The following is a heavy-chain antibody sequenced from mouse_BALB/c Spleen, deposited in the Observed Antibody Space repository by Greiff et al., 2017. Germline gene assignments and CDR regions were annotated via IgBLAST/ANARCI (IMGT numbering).Heavy chain of an antibody. V-gene: IGHV1S126*01. D-gene: IGHD1-2*01. CDR3: ARGTTALYYFDY. J-gene: IGHJ2*01. CDR2: IDPSDSET. CDR1: GYSFTSYW. Sequence: VQLQQSGPQLVRPGASVKISCKASGYSFTSYWMHWVKQRPGQGLEWIGMIDPSDSETRLNQKFKDKATLTVDKSSSTAYMQLSSPTSEDSAVYYCARGTTALYYFDYWGQGTTLTVSS.